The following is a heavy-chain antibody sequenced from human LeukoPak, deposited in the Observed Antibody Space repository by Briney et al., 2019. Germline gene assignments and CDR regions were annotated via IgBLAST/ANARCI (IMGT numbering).Heavy chain of an antibody. CDR2: IKQDGSEK. J-gene: IGHJ6*03. CDR3: ARDMGYDFWSGYYYYMDV. Sequence: PGGSLRVSCAASGFTFSSYWMSWVRQAPGKGLEWVANIKQDGSEKYYVDSVKGRFTISRDNAKNSLYLQMNSLRAEDTAVYYCARDMGYDFWSGYYYYMDVWGKGTTVTVSS. V-gene: IGHV3-7*01. D-gene: IGHD3-3*01. CDR1: GFTFSSYW.